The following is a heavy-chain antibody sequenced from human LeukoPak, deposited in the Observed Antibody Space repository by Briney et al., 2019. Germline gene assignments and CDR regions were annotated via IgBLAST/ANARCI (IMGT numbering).Heavy chain of an antibody. CDR2: INPNSGGT. Sequence: ASVKVCCKASGYTFTGYCMHWVRQAPGQGLEWMGWINPNSGGTNYAQKFQGWVTMTRDTSISTAYMELSSLRSEDTAVYYCARDRDKDFDYWGQGTLVTTSS. CDR3: ARDRDKDFDY. D-gene: IGHD2-15*01. J-gene: IGHJ4*02. V-gene: IGHV1-2*04. CDR1: GYTFTGYC.